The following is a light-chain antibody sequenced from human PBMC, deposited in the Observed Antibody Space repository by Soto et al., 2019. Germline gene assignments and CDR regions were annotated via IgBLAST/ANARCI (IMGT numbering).Light chain of an antibody. V-gene: IGKV3-20*01. CDR3: QQYDASLWT. J-gene: IGKJ1*01. Sequence: EIVLTQSPGTLSLSPGERATLSCRASQSLTSSYLAWYQQKPGQSPRLLIYGASSRATGIRDRFSGSGFGTDFTLTISSLEPEDLAVYYGQQYDASLWTFGQGTKVEIK. CDR1: QSLTSSY. CDR2: GAS.